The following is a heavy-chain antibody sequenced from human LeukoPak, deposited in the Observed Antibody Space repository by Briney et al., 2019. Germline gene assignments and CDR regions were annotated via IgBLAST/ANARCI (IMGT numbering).Heavy chain of an antibody. V-gene: IGHV1-46*01. CDR2: INPSDGST. Sequence: ASVKVSCKASEYTSTNYYLHWVRQAPGQGLEWMGLINPSDGSTSYAQKFQGRVTMTRDMSTSTVYLELSSLRSEDTAVYYCAVMTTDYYYFDYWGQGTLVTVSS. J-gene: IGHJ4*02. CDR1: EYTSTNYY. D-gene: IGHD4-17*01. CDR3: AVMTTDYYYFDY.